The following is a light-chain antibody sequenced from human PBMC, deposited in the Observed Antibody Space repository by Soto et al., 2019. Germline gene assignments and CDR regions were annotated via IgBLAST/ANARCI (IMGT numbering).Light chain of an antibody. CDR3: QFFGSSLDT. Sequence: EIVLTQSPGTLSLSPGDRATLACRASQSISSRYLAWYQQKPGQAPRLLIYGASSRATGIPDRFSGSGSGTYLNLTISRRAPEEFVVYYCQFFGSSLDTFGQGTNLEIK. CDR1: QSISSRY. J-gene: IGKJ2*01. V-gene: IGKV3-20*01. CDR2: GAS.